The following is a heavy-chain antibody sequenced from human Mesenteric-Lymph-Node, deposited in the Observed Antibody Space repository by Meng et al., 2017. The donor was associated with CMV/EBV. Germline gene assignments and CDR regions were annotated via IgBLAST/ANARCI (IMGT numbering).Heavy chain of an antibody. J-gene: IGHJ3*02. D-gene: IGHD2-2*01. CDR1: VSSNSAA. Sequence: VSSNSAAWNWIRQSPSRGLEWLGRTYYRSKWYNDYAVSVKSRITINPDTSKNQFSLQLNSVTPEDTAVYYCAREIDPDYQLLTLGAFDIWGQGTMVTVS. CDR3: AREIDPDYQLLTLGAFDI. CDR2: TYYRSKWYN. V-gene: IGHV6-1*01.